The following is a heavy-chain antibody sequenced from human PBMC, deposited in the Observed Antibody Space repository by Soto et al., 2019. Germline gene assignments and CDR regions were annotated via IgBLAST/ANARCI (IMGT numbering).Heavy chain of an antibody. J-gene: IGHJ4*02. CDR3: ARGRIAARQRYYFDY. D-gene: IGHD6-6*01. CDR1: GITFSSYG. CDR2: IWYDGSNK. V-gene: IGHV3-33*01. Sequence: PGGSLRLSCAASGITFSSYGMHWVRQAPGKGLEWVAVIWYDGSNKYYADSVKGRFTISRDNSKNTLYLQMNSLRAEDTAVYYCARGRIAARQRYYFDYWGQGTLVTVSS.